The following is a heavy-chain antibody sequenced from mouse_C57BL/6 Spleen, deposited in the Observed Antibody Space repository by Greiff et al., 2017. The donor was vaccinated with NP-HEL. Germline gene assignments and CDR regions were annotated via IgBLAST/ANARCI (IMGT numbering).Heavy chain of an antibody. V-gene: IGHV10-1*01. CDR2: IRSKSNNYAT. CDR1: GFSFNTYA. CDR3: VSPERPKHESWFAY. Sequence: EVQGVESGGGLVQPKGSLKLSCAASGFSFNTYAMNWVRQAPGKGLEWVARIRSKSNNYATYYADSVKDRFTISRDDSESMLYLQMNNLKTEDTAMYYCVSPERPKHESWFAYWGQGTLVTVSA. D-gene: IGHD1-3*01. J-gene: IGHJ3*01.